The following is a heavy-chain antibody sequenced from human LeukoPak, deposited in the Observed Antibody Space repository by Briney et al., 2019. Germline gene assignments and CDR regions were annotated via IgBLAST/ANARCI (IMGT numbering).Heavy chain of an antibody. CDR3: AKDLSDQIVATDYMDV. D-gene: IGHD5-12*01. CDR2: IKQDGSEI. V-gene: IGHV3-7*01. J-gene: IGHJ6*03. Sequence: GGSLRLSCAASGFTLSRLWMNWVRQAPGKGLEWVANIKQDGSEIYYVDSVKGRFTISRDNAKNSLYLQMNSLRAEDTALYYCAKDLSDQIVATDYMDVWGKGTTVTVSS. CDR1: GFTLSRLW.